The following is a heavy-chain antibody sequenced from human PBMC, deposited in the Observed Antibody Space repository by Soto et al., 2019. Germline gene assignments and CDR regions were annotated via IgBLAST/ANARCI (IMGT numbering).Heavy chain of an antibody. J-gene: IGHJ5*02. D-gene: IGHD6-19*01. CDR2: TCYRSRWYF. CDR1: GHSVSSKSVV. CDR3: AGGGLVAGGDLSWFDP. Sequence: SQALSLSCAISGHSVSSKSVVWNWIRQSPSGGLEWLGRTCYRSRWYFDYAKSLIGRISINPDTSKNQFSLQLNSVPPDDTAVYYCAGGGLVAGGDLSWFDPWGQGTLVTVS. V-gene: IGHV6-1*01.